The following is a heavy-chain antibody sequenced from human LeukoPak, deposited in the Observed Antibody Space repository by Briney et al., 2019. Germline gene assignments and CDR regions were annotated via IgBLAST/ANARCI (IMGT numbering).Heavy chain of an antibody. J-gene: IGHJ5*02. CDR2: INHSGST. CDR3: ARGNPIGKIWFHP. Sequence: SEALSLTCAVYGGSFSGYYWSWIRQPPGKGLEWIGEINHSGSTNYNPSLKSRVTISVDTSKNQFSLKLSSVTAADTAVYYCARGNPIGKIWFHPWDQGTLVTVSS. D-gene: IGHD3-10*01. CDR1: GGSFSGYY. V-gene: IGHV4-34*01.